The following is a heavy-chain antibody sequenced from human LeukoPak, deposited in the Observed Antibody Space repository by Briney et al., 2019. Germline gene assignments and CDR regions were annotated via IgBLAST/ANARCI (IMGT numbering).Heavy chain of an antibody. Sequence: PSETLSLTCTVSGGSISSSSYYWGWIRQPPGKGLGWIGSISYSGSTYYNPSLKSRVTISVDTSKNQFSLKLSSVTAADTTIYYCARGTSGYSYGTFDYWGQGTLVTVSS. D-gene: IGHD5-18*01. V-gene: IGHV4-39*07. CDR1: GGSISSSSYY. CDR3: ARGTSGYSYGTFDY. CDR2: ISYSGST. J-gene: IGHJ4*02.